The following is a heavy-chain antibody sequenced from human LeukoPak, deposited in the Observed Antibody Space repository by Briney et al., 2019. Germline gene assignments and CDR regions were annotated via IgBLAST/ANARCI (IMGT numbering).Heavy chain of an antibody. V-gene: IGHV3-23*01. CDR3: ARHGGGSLYAFDI. CDR1: GFTFSSYG. J-gene: IGHJ3*02. CDR2: ISGSGGST. D-gene: IGHD2-15*01. Sequence: GGSLRLSCAASGFTFSSYGMSWVRQAPGKGLEWVSAISGSGGSTYYADSVKGRFTISRDNSKNTLYLQMNSLRAEDTAVYYCARHGGGSLYAFDIWGQGTMVTVSS.